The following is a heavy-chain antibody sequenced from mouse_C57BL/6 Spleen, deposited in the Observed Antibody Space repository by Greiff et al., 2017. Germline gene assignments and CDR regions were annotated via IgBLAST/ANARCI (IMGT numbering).Heavy chain of an antibody. CDR2: INPNNGGT. CDR3: ARNYYDYDGYFDY. CDR1: GYTFTDYN. D-gene: IGHD2-4*01. V-gene: IGHV1-18*01. J-gene: IGHJ2*01. Sequence: EVQLQQSGPELVKPGASVKIPCKASGYTFTDYNMDWVKQSHGKSLEWIGDINPNNGGTIYNQKFKGKATLTVDKSSSTAYMELRSLTSEDTAVYYCARNYYDYDGYFDYWGQGTTLTVSS.